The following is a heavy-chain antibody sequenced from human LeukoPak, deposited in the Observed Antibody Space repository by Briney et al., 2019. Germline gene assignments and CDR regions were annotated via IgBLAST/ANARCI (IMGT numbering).Heavy chain of an antibody. V-gene: IGHV3-7*03. CDR1: GFSFSNYW. D-gene: IGHD2-21*02. CDR3: ARGPRDCGGDCYSLNPFDY. CDR2: IKTDGSET. Sequence: GGSLRLSCAASGFSFSNYWMGWVRQAPGKGLACVANIKTDGSETYYVDSVKGRFTISRDNAKNSLFLQMNSLRAEDTAVYYCARGPRDCGGDCYSLNPFDYWGQGTLVTVSS. J-gene: IGHJ4*02.